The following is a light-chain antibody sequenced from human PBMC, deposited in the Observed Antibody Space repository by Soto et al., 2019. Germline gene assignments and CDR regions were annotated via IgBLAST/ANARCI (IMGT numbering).Light chain of an antibody. CDR2: GAS. Sequence: EIVMTQSPATLSVSPGERATVSCRASQSVSSNLAWYQQKPGQAPRLLIYGASTRATGIPARFSGSGSGTEFTLTISSLQSQEFAVYYCQQYNNWPPMAFGQGTKVEIK. J-gene: IGKJ1*01. V-gene: IGKV3-15*01. CDR3: QQYNNWPPMA. CDR1: QSVSSN.